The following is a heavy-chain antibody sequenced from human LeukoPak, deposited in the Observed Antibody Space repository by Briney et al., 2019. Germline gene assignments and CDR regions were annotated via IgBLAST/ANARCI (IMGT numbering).Heavy chain of an antibody. CDR1: GFTFSSYA. Sequence: GGSLRLSCAASGFTFSSYAMHWVRQAPGKGLEWVAVISYDGSNKYYADSVKGRFTISRDNSKNTLYLQMNSLRAEDTAVYYCASLSLLELGHYYGMDVWGQGTTVTVSS. V-gene: IGHV3-30-3*01. J-gene: IGHJ6*02. CDR3: ASLSLLELGHYYGMDV. CDR2: ISYDGSNK. D-gene: IGHD1-7*01.